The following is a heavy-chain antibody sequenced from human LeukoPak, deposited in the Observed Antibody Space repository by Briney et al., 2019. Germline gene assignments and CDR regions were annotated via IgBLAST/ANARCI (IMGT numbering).Heavy chain of an antibody. Sequence: ASVKVSCKASGYTFTSYDIDWVRQATGQGLEWMGWMNPNSGNTGYAQKFQGRVTMTRNTSISTAYMELSSLRSEDTAVYYCARGRFEAGTGDDFDYWGQGTLVTVSS. CDR3: ARGRFEAGTGDDFDY. CDR1: GYTFTSYD. D-gene: IGHD6-19*01. V-gene: IGHV1-8*01. J-gene: IGHJ4*02. CDR2: MNPNSGNT.